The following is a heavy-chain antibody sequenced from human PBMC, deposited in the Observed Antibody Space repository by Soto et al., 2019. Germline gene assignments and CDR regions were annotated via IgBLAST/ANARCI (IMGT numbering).Heavy chain of an antibody. CDR1: GFTFSDYY. J-gene: IGHJ5*02. CDR2: ISSSGSTI. CDR3: ATCQYCSSTSPHHPWWFDP. D-gene: IGHD2-2*01. V-gene: IGHV3-11*01. Sequence: GGSLRLSCAASGFTFSDYYMIWIRQAPGKGLEWVSYISSSGSTIYYADSVKGRFTISRDNAKNSLYLQMNSLRAEDTAVYYCATCQYCSSTSPHHPWWFDPWGQGTLVTVSS.